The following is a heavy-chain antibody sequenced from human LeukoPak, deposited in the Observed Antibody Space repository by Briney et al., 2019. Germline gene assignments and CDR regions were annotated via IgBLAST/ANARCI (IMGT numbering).Heavy chain of an antibody. V-gene: IGHV4-34*01. Sequence: KASETLSLTCAIYGGSYSDYYWRWIRQPPGKGREWIGEINHSGSTNYNPSRKSRLTISVDTSKNQFSLKLSSMTAADTAAYFCARGARGYGNGGVFDIWGQGTTVTVSS. CDR1: GGSYSDYY. D-gene: IGHD2-8*02. J-gene: IGHJ3*02. CDR2: INHSGST. CDR3: ARGARGYGNGGVFDI.